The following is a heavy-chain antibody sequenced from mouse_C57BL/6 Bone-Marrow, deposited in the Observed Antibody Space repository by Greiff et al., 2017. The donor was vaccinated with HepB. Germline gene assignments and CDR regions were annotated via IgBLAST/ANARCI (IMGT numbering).Heavy chain of an antibody. CDR3: TDLFSYYFDY. V-gene: IGHV1-15*01. D-gene: IGHD1-1*01. CDR1: GYTFTDYE. CDR2: IDPETGGT. J-gene: IGHJ2*01. Sequence: LQESGAELVRPGASVTLSCKASGYTFTDYEMHWVKQTPVHGLEWIGAIDPETGGTAYNQKFKGKAILTADKSSSTAYMELRSLTSEDSAVYYCTDLFSYYFDYWGQGTTLTVSS.